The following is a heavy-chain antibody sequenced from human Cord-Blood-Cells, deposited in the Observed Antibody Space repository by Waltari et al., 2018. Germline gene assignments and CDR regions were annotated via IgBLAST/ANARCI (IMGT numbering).Heavy chain of an antibody. CDR2: IIPVCGTA. V-gene: IGHV1-69*01. CDR3: ARVGRDIVVVPAANDAFDI. J-gene: IGHJ3*02. D-gene: IGHD2-2*01. Sequence: QVQLVQSGAEVKKPGSSVTVSCKASGGTFSSYAISWVRQAPGQGLEWMGGIIPVCGTANDAQKVQGRVTITADESTSTAYMELSSLRSEDTAVYYCARVGRDIVVVPAANDAFDIWGQGTMVTVSS. CDR1: GGTFSSYA.